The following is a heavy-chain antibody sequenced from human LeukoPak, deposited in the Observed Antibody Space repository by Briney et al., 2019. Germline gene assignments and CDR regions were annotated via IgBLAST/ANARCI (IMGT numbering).Heavy chain of an antibody. V-gene: IGHV3-21*01. Sequence: GGSLRLSCAASGFTFSSYSMNWVRQAPGKGLEWVSSISSSSSYIYYTDSVKGRFTISRDNAKNSLYLQMNSLRAEDTAVYYCARDHVDRYSYGYYVYWGQGTLVTVSS. CDR3: ARDHVDRYSYGYYVY. CDR1: GFTFSSYS. J-gene: IGHJ4*02. D-gene: IGHD5-18*01. CDR2: ISSSSSYI.